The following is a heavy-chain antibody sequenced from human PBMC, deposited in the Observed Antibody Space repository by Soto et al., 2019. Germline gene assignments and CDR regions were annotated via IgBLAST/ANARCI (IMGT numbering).Heavy chain of an antibody. J-gene: IGHJ6*02. V-gene: IGHV3-30*18. D-gene: IGHD1-26*01. CDR2: ISYDGSNK. Sequence: QVQLVESGGGVVQPGRSLRLSCAASGFIFSNYGMHWVRQAPGKGLEWVAVISYDGSNKYHADSVKGRFTISRDNSKNTLYLQMNSLRAKDTAVYYCAKVGFSGSSTYYYYCGMDVWGQGTTVTVSS. CDR3: AKVGFSGSSTYYYYCGMDV. CDR1: GFIFSNYG.